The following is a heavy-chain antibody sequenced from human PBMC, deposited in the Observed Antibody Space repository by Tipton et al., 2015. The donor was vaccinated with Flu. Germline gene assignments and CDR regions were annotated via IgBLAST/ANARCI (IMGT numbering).Heavy chain of an antibody. Sequence: QLVQSGGGLIQPGGSLRLSCAASGFTFNEYAMHWVRQAPGKGLEWVSLIGYDGYSTDYADSVKGRFTISRDNSKNSLFLQMSSLRPEDTALYYCAKPRVVGTPHQPEFDSWGPGTLVTVSS. J-gene: IGHJ4*02. CDR3: AKPRVVGTPHQPEFDS. CDR2: IGYDGYST. V-gene: IGHV3-43D*04. CDR1: GFTFNEYA. D-gene: IGHD1-14*01.